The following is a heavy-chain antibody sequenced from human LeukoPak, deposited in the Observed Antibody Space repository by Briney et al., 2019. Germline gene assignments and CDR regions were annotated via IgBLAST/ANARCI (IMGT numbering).Heavy chain of an antibody. CDR1: GFTVSSNY. CDR2: IYSGGST. CDR3: ARGDDDVWSGYYLYYYYYGMDV. V-gene: IGHV3-53*01. J-gene: IGHJ6*02. D-gene: IGHD3-3*01. Sequence: PGGSLRLSCAASGFTVSSNYMSWVRQAPGKGLEWVSVIYSGGSTYYADSVKGRFTISRDNAKNSLYLQMNSLRAEDTAVYYCARGDDDVWSGYYLYYYYYGMDVWGQGTTVTVSS.